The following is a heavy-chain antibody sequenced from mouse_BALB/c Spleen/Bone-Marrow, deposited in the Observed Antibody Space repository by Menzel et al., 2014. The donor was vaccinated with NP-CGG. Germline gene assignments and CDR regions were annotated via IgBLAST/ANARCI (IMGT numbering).Heavy chain of an antibody. V-gene: IGHV1S29*02. J-gene: IGHJ2*01. Sequence: VQLQQSGPELVKPRASVKISCKASGYTFTDYNMHWVKQSHGKSLEWIGYIYPYNGGTGYNQEFKSKATLTVDNSSSTAYMELRSLTSEDSAVYYCARLGRDYWGQGTTLTVSS. D-gene: IGHD4-1*01. CDR1: GYTFTDYN. CDR3: ARLGRDY. CDR2: IYPYNGGT.